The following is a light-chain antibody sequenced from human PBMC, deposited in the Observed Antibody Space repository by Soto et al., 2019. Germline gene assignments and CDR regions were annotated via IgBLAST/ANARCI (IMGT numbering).Light chain of an antibody. J-gene: IGKJ1*01. CDR3: QQYNNWLWT. Sequence: EIVMTQSPATLSVSPGERATLSCRASQSVSSNLAWYQQKPGQAPRLLIYGASTRATGIPARFSGSGSGTEFPLTISRLQSEDFAVYYCQQYNNWLWTFGQGTKVEIK. V-gene: IGKV3-15*01. CDR1: QSVSSN. CDR2: GAS.